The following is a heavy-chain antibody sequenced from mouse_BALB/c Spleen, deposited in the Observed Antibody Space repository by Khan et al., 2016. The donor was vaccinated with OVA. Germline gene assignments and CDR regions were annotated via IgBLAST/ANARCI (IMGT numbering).Heavy chain of an antibody. CDR3: ARSNSYWYFDV. CDR2: INTYTGEQ. D-gene: IGHD4-1*02. V-gene: IGHV9-3-1*01. J-gene: IGHJ1*01. CDR1: GYTFTNYG. Sequence: LVESGPELKKPGETVKISCKASGYTFTNYGMNWVKQAPGKGLKWMGWINTYTGEQTYANDFKGRFAFSLETSASTAYVQINNLKNEDTATSYCARSNSYWYFDVWGAGTTVTVSS.